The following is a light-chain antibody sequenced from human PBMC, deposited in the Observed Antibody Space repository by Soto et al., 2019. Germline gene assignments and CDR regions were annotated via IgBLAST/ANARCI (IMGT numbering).Light chain of an antibody. CDR3: QVWDSRSVI. V-gene: IGLV3-21*02. J-gene: IGLJ2*01. CDR1: NIGAKS. CDR2: DDR. Sequence: SYELTQPPSVSVAPGQTATITCGGSNIGAKSVHWYQKKPGQAPVLVVFDDRDRPSRIPDRFSGSNSGNTATLTISRVGAGDEADYFCQVWDSRSVIFGGGTKVTVL.